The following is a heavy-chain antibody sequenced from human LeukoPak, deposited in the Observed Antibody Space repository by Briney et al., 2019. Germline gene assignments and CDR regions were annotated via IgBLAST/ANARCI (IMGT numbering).Heavy chain of an antibody. V-gene: IGHV3-7*03. Sequence: GGSLRLSCPASGFPFSSYSMIWVRQAPGKGLEWVANLKPDGTTKFYVDSVKGRFTISRDNALNSLYLQMNSLRAEDTAIYYCARSIPYGTTWYGRSDYWGQGTLVTVSS. CDR3: ARSIPYGTTWYGRSDY. J-gene: IGHJ4*02. D-gene: IGHD6-13*01. CDR1: GFPFSSYS. CDR2: LKPDGTTK.